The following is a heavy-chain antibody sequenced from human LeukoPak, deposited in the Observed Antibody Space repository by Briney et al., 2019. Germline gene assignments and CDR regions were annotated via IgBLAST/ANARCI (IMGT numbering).Heavy chain of an antibody. CDR1: GYTFTSYG. Sequence: ASVKVSCKASGYTFTSYGINWVRQATGQGLEWMGWMNPKSGNTGYAQKFQGRVTMTRNTSISTAYMELSSLRSEDTAVYYCARFSEEGNFDYWGQGTLVTVSS. V-gene: IGHV1-8*01. CDR2: MNPKSGNT. D-gene: IGHD1-26*01. CDR3: ARFSEEGNFDY. J-gene: IGHJ4*02.